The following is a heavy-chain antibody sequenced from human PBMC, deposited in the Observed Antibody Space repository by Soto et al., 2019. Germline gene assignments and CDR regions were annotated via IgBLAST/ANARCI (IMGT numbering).Heavy chain of an antibody. CDR1: GGTFSSHA. CDR2: IIPIFGTA. V-gene: IGHV1-69*13. J-gene: IGHJ4*02. CDR3: VRFGGYGYYFDY. Sequence: SVKVSCKASGGTFSSHAISWVRQAPGQGLEWMGGIIPIFGTANYAQKFQGRVTITADESTSTASMELSTLRYEDTHVYYGVRFGGYGYYFDYWGQGNLVSVS. D-gene: IGHD5-12*01.